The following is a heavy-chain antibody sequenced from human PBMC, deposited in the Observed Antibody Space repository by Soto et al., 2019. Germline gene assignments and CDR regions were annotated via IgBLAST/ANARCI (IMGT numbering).Heavy chain of an antibody. V-gene: IGHV3-30*18. Sequence: QVQLVESGGGVVQPGRSLRLSCAASGLPFSSYGLHWVRQAPGKGLNWVAGISYDGSRQYYADSVKGRFTISRDNSKNTLYLQMDSLITEDTAVYYCANGRNGDYPEFDYWGQGTLVTVSS. CDR1: GLPFSSYG. D-gene: IGHD4-17*01. J-gene: IGHJ4*02. CDR2: ISYDGSRQ. CDR3: ANGRNGDYPEFDY.